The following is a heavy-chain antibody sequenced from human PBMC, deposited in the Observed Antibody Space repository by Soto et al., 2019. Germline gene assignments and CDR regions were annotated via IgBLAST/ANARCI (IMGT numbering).Heavy chain of an antibody. V-gene: IGHV1-2*02. CDR3: VGVTLKARNWLDP. Sequence: GASVKVSCKASGYTFTDYFIHWVRQAPVQGVEWMGWINPNSRGTNYAQKCQGRVTMTRDTSNSTAYMELRGLRPADTALYYCVGVTLKARNWLDPYGERSQVTFS. CDR1: GYTFTDYF. CDR2: INPNSRGT. J-gene: IGHJ5*02.